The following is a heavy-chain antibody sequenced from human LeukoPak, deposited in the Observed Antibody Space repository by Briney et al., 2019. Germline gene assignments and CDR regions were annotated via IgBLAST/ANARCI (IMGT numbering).Heavy chain of an antibody. V-gene: IGHV3-30-3*01. Sequence: GGSLRLSCAPSGFTFSNHPIQWVSHAPGKGMEWVAFISYDGSEKVLADSVKGRLTISRDNAKSTLYLEKNSLTLEDTAVYYCAGGAFASGTYFFDYWGQGTLVTVSS. CDR1: GFTFSNHP. J-gene: IGHJ4*02. CDR3: AGGAFASGTYFFDY. D-gene: IGHD3-10*01. CDR2: ISYDGSEK.